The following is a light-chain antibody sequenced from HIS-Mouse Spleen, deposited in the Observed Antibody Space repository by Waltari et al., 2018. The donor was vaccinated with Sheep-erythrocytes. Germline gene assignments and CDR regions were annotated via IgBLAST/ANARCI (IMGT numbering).Light chain of an antibody. CDR2: EVS. V-gene: IGLV2-8*01. Sequence: QSALTQPPSASGSPGQSVTISCTGTSSYVGGYNYVSWYQQHPGNAPKLMIYEVSKRPSGVPDRFSGSKSGNTASLTVSGLQAEDEADYYCSSYAGSNNYVFGTGTKVTVL. CDR3: SSYAGSNNYV. CDR1: SSYVGGYNY. J-gene: IGLJ1*01.